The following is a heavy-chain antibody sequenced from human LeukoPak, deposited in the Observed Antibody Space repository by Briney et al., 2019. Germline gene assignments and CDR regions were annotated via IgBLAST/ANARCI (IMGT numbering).Heavy chain of an antibody. D-gene: IGHD5-24*01. V-gene: IGHV3-7*01. J-gene: IGHJ4*02. CDR3: ARVEIREDFDY. CDR2: INPDASDK. Sequence: GGSLRLSCEASGFTVSSSYMNWVRQAPGKGLEWVANINPDASDKYYVDIVKGRFTVSRDNTKNTVSLQMNSLRIDDTAVYYCARVEIREDFDYWGQGVLVTVSS. CDR1: GFTVSSSY.